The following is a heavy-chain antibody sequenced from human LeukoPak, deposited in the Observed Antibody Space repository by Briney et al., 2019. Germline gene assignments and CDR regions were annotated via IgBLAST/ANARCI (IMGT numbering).Heavy chain of an antibody. V-gene: IGHV4-34*01. D-gene: IGHD3-10*01. Sequence: SETLSFTCAVHGGSLSGYYWSWIRQPPGKGLKWRGVIILSVSTNYNPSLKSRVTISEDTTKKPFFLQLSAVTAAATTVYCCGRGANGSGSYSTGNCGMDVWGQGTTVTVSS. J-gene: IGHJ6*02. CDR1: GGSLSGYY. CDR2: IILSVST. CDR3: GRGANGSGSYSTGNCGMDV.